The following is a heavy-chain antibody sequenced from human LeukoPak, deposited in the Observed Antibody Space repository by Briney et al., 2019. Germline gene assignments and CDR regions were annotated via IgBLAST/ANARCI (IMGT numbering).Heavy chain of an antibody. CDR3: AREGGGEYYYDSSGNDAFDI. Sequence: QAGGSLRLSCAATGFTFSSYGKHWVRQAPGKGQEWVAVIWYDGSNKYYADSVKGRFTTSRDNSKNTLYLQMNSLRAEDTAVYYCAREGGGEYYYDSSGNDAFDIWGQGTMVTVSS. V-gene: IGHV3-33*01. CDR2: IWYDGSNK. J-gene: IGHJ3*02. D-gene: IGHD3-22*01. CDR1: GFTFSSYG.